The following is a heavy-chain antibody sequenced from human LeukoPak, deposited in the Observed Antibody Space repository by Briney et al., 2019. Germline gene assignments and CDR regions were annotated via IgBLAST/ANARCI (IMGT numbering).Heavy chain of an antibody. V-gene: IGHV3-49*04. J-gene: IGHJ4*02. CDR3: TREAPGGDYYDSSGYGTSY. Sequence: GGSLRLSCTASGFTFGEYAMSWVRQAPGKGLEWVGFIRSKAYGCTTEYAASVKDRFTISRDDSKSIAYLQMNSLKTDDTAVYYCTREAPGGDYYDSSGYGTSYWGQGILVTVSS. CDR1: GFTFGEYA. CDR2: IRSKAYGCTT. D-gene: IGHD3-22*01.